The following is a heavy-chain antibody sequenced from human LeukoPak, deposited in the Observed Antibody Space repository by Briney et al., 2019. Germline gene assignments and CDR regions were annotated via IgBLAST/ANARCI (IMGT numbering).Heavy chain of an antibody. V-gene: IGHV3-48*04. CDR3: AKKPPVNIVVVPAAIGGDY. Sequence: PGGSLRLYCAASGFTFSSYSMNWVRQAPGQGLAWVSYISSSSSTIYYADSVKGRFTISRDNAKTSLYLQMNSLRAEDTAVYYCAKKPPVNIVVVPAAIGGDYWGQGTLVTVSS. CDR2: ISSSSSTI. J-gene: IGHJ4*02. CDR1: GFTFSSYS. D-gene: IGHD2-2*02.